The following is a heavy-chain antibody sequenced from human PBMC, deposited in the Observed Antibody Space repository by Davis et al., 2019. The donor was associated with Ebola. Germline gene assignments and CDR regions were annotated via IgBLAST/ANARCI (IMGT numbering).Heavy chain of an antibody. J-gene: IGHJ6*03. CDR3: ARGSVEGYLYYHHMDV. CDR2: IYYSGST. V-gene: IGHV4-39*06. Sequence: SETLSLTCTVSGGSITTFNFCWGWIRQPPGKGLEWIGNIYYSGSTYYNPSLKSRVTISVDTSKNQFPLKLSSVTAADKAVDYWARGSVEGYLYYHHMDVGGKGTTVTVSS. D-gene: IGHD3-3*01. CDR1: GGSITTFNFC.